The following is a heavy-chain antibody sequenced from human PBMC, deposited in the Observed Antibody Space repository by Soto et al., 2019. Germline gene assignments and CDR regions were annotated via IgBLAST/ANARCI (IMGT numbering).Heavy chain of an antibody. CDR1: GFMFSRYW. V-gene: IGHV3-74*01. Sequence: EVQLVESGGGLVQPGGSLRLSCAASGFMFSRYWMHWVRQAPGKGLVWVSRITTDGGNTYYADSVKGRFTISRDNAKNTLYLQMNSLRAEDTAVYFCARGAITDPQFDSWGRGTLVSVSS. CDR2: ITTDGGNT. J-gene: IGHJ4*01. CDR3: ARGAITDPQFDS.